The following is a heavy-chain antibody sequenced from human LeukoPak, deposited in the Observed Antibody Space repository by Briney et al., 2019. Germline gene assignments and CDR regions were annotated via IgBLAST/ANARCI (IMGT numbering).Heavy chain of an antibody. CDR3: ARGFTPQSSFDY. J-gene: IGHJ4*02. D-gene: IGHD2-15*01. Sequence: GGSLRLSCAASGFTFSTYWMHWVRQAPGKGLVWVSRINSDGSTISYADSVKGRFTISRDNAKNTLYLQMNSLRAEDTAVYYCARGFTPQSSFDYWGQGTLVTVSS. V-gene: IGHV3-74*01. CDR2: INSDGSTI. CDR1: GFTFSTYW.